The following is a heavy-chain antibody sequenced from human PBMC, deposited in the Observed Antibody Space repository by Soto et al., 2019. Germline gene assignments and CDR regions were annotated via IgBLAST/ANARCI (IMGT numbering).Heavy chain of an antibody. CDR1: GGSISSGDYH. Sequence: PAESLSLTFTVPGGSISSGDYHSSVIRQPPGKGLEWIGYIYYSGSTYYNPSLKSRVTISVDTSKNPFSLKLSSVTAAATAVYYCARVPIFFRFDPWRQGT. D-gene: IGHD3-3*01. J-gene: IGHJ5*01. CDR2: IYYSGST. V-gene: IGHV4-30-4*01. CDR3: ARVPIFFRFDP.